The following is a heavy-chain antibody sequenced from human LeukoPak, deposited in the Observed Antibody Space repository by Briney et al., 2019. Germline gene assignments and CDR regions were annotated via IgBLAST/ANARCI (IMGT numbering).Heavy chain of an antibody. CDR2: IFFTLGSG. CDR3: AQVDHDRAPYSQRGPQNWFDP. Sequence: SVKVSCKASGGTFDNTAVNWLRQAPGQGLEWMGRIFFTLGSGTYTQKLQGRIKISADRDTNTAYMELTNLTPEDTATYYCAQVDHDRAPYSQRGPQNWFDPWGQGTRVTVSS. D-gene: IGHD2-21*01. CDR1: GGTFDNTA. J-gene: IGHJ5*02. V-gene: IGHV1-69*04.